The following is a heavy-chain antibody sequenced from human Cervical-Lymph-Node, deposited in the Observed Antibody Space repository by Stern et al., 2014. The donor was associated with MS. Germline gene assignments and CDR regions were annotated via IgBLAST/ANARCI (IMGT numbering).Heavy chain of an antibody. Sequence: VQLVESGGGVVQPGRSLRLSCTASGFTFSSYGMHWVRQAPGKGLEWVAVIWDDGSNKYYADSVKGRFTISRDNSKNTLYLQMASLRAEDTAVYYCAREPPGITIFGVVIPHYYGMDVWGQGTTVTVSS. V-gene: IGHV3-33*01. D-gene: IGHD3-3*01. CDR2: IWDDGSNK. J-gene: IGHJ6*02. CDR1: GFTFSSYG. CDR3: AREPPGITIFGVVIPHYYGMDV.